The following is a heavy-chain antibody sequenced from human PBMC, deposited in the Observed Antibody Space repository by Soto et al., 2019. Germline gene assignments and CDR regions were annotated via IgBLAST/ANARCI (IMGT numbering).Heavy chain of an antibody. J-gene: IGHJ4*02. Sequence: QVQLVESGGGVVQPGRSLRLSCAASGFTFNNYAIHWVRQPPGKGLVWVELIWNDGSNDKYAESVKGRFTISRDNAKNTVYLQMDSLRVEDTALYYCARGTGSGSYLVDYWGQGTLVTVSS. CDR3: ARGTGSGSYLVDY. D-gene: IGHD3-10*01. CDR2: IWNDGSND. CDR1: GFTFNNYA. V-gene: IGHV3-33*03.